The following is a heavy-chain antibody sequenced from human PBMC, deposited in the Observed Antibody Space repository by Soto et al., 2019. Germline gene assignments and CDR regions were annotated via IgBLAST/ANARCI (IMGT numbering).Heavy chain of an antibody. J-gene: IGHJ6*02. CDR1: GYTFTSYY. CDR3: AREGSCSSTSCYSGMDV. D-gene: IGHD2-2*01. Sequence: ASVKVSCKASGYTFTSYYMHWVRQAPGRGLEWMGIINPSGGSTSYAQKFQGRVTMTRDTSTSTVYMELSSLRSEDTAVYYCAREGSCSSTSCYSGMDVWGQGTTVTV. CDR2: INPSGGST. V-gene: IGHV1-46*01.